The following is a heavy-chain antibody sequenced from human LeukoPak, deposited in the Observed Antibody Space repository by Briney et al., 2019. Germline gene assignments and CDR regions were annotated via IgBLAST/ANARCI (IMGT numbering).Heavy chain of an antibody. CDR3: ARDKQLWLLGAFDI. D-gene: IGHD5-18*01. J-gene: IGHJ3*02. CDR1: GGTFSSYA. CDR2: ISYDGSNK. Sequence: SCKASGGTFSSYAMHWVRQAPGKGLEWVAVISYDGSNKYYADSVKGRFTISRDNSKNTLYLQMNSLRAEDTAVYYCARDKQLWLLGAFDIWGQGTMVTVSS. V-gene: IGHV3-30-3*01.